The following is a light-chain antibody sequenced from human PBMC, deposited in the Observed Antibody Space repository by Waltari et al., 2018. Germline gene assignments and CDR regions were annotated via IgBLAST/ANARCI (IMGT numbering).Light chain of an antibody. Sequence: QSVLTQPPSVSAAPGQKVTISCSGSSSNIGNYYVSRYHHLPGAAPKLLIYDNNKRPSGIPDRFSASKSGTSATLDITGLQIGDEADYYCATWDNTLRDVVFGGGTKLTVL. V-gene: IGLV1-51*01. CDR1: SSNIGNYY. CDR3: ATWDNTLRDVV. CDR2: DNN. J-gene: IGLJ2*01.